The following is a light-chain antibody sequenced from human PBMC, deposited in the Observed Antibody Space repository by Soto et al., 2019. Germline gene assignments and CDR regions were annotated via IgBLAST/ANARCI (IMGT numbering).Light chain of an antibody. Sequence: DIQMTQSPSSLSASVGDRVTITCRESQTIDIYLNWCQQKPGKAPKLLIHTASSVQSGVPSRFSGSGSVTDFTLTISSRQPEDVATYYCQQRYSSVRTFGQGTKVE. V-gene: IGKV1-39*01. CDR3: QQRYSSVRT. CDR1: QTIDIY. CDR2: TAS. J-gene: IGKJ1*01.